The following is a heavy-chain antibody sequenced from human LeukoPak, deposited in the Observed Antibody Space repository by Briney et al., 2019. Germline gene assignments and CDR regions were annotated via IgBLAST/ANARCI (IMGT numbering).Heavy chain of an antibody. CDR2: IYYSGST. CDR1: GGSISSGDYY. J-gene: IGHJ4*02. V-gene: IGHV4-30-4*01. Sequence: SETLSLTCTVSGGSISSGDYYWSWIRQPPGKGLEWIGYIYYSGSTYYNPSLKSRVTISVDTSKNQFSLKLSSVTAADTAVYYCASVALYSYGSGPFDYWGQGTLVTVSS. D-gene: IGHD5-18*01. CDR3: ASVALYSYGSGPFDY.